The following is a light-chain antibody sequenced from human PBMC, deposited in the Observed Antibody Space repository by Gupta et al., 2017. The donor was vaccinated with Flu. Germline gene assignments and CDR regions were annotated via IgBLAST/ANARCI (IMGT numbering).Light chain of an antibody. J-gene: IGLJ3*02. CDR3: SSYTSSSTLWV. CDR2: EVS. Sequence: QSALTPPASVSWSPGQSLTIHCTGTSSDVGGYNYVSWYQQHPGTAPKLLISEVSNRPSGVSTRCSRSNSGNTASLTISGRQAEDEADYYCSSYTSSSTLWVFGGGTKLTVL. V-gene: IGLV2-14*01. CDR1: SSDVGGYNY.